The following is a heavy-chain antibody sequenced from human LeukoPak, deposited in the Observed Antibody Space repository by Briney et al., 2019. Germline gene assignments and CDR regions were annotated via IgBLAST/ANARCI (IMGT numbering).Heavy chain of an antibody. Sequence: SETLSLTCAVYGGSFSGYYWSWIRQPPGKGLEWIGEINHSGSTNYNPSPKSRVTISVDTSKNQFSLKLSSVTAADTAVYYCARGWNAPKGIDYWGQGTLVTVSS. V-gene: IGHV4-34*01. CDR2: INHSGST. J-gene: IGHJ4*02. D-gene: IGHD1-1*01. CDR1: GGSFSGYY. CDR3: ARGWNAPKGIDY.